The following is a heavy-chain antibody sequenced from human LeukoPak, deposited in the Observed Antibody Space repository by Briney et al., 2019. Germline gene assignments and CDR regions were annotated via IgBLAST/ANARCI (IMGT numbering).Heavy chain of an antibody. V-gene: IGHV3-21*01. CDR3: AKSFLGPATVVYLDY. CDR1: GFTFSSYS. CDR2: ISSSSSYI. D-gene: IGHD4-23*01. Sequence: GGSLRLSCAASGFTFSSYSMNWVRQAPGKGLEWVSSISSSSSYIYYADSVKGRFTISRDNAKNSLYLQMNSLRAEDTAVYYCAKSFLGPATVVYLDYWGQGTLVTVSS. J-gene: IGHJ4*02.